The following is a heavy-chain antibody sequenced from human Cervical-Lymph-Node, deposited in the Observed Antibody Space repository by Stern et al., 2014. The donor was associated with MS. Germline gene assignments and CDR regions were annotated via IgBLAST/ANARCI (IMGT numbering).Heavy chain of an antibody. D-gene: IGHD5-12*01. J-gene: IGHJ4*02. CDR1: GYLFDDYW. CDR3: ARSPATPSGYDRFDY. Sequence: EVHLVESGAEVKKPGESLKISCEASGYLFDDYWIGWVRQMSGRGLELVAIIFPRDSNTRYSPAVQGQVTISAAQSISTASLQWNSLKPWAPALFYWARSPATPSGYDRFDYWGQGALVTVSS. CDR2: IFPRDSNT. V-gene: IGHV5-51*03.